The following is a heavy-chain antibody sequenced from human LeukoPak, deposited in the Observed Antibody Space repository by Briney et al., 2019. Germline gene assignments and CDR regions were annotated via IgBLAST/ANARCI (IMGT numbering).Heavy chain of an antibody. Sequence: GGSLRLSCAASGFTFSSYAMSWVRQAPGKGLEWVSITYGDGSSTYADSVKGRFSISRDNSKNTLYLQMNSLRVEDTAVYYCAILPADFGYYDYWGQGTLVTVSS. J-gene: IGHJ4*02. CDR1: GFTFSSYA. CDR2: TYGDGSS. D-gene: IGHD3/OR15-3a*01. V-gene: IGHV3-23*03. CDR3: AILPADFGYYDY.